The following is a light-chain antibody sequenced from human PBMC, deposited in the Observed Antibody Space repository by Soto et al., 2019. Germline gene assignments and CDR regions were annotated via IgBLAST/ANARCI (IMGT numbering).Light chain of an antibody. CDR1: QSVSSSY. Sequence: EIVLTQSPGTLSLSPGERATLSCRASQSVSSSYLAWYKQKPGQAPRLLIYGASSRATGIPDRFSGSGSGTDFTLTISRLEREDFAVYYCQQYGSSPLTFGGGTKVEIK. CDR3: QQYGSSPLT. CDR2: GAS. V-gene: IGKV3-20*01. J-gene: IGKJ4*01.